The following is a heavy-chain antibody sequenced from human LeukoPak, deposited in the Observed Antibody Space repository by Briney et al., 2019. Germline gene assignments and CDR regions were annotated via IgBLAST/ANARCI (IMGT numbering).Heavy chain of an antibody. V-gene: IGHV1-69*13. CDR3: ARDLTLHPVFYDSSGYYFDY. D-gene: IGHD3-22*01. CDR2: IRTLLGTA. CDR1: GGTFNDCT. Sequence: SVKVSCKASGGTFNDCTVTWVRQAPGQGLEWMGEIRTLLGTAKYAQKFQDRVTISADESTSTAYMELSSLSSEDTAVYYCARDLTLHPVFYDSSGYYFDYWGQGTLVTVSS. J-gene: IGHJ4*02.